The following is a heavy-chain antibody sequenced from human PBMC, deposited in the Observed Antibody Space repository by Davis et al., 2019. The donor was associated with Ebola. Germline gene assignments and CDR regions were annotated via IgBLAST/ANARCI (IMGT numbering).Heavy chain of an antibody. CDR3: ARGSVVVVAATTNWFDP. Sequence: PSETLSLTCAVSGYSISSGYYWGWIRQPPGKGLEWIGSIYHSGSTYYNPSLKSRVTISVDTSKNQFSLKLSSVTAADTAVYYCARGSVVVVAATTNWFDPWGQGTLVTVSS. CDR2: IYHSGST. D-gene: IGHD2-15*01. J-gene: IGHJ5*02. V-gene: IGHV4-38-2*01. CDR1: GYSISSGYY.